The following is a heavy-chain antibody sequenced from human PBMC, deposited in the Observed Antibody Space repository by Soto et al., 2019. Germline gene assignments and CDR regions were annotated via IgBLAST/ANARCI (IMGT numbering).Heavy chain of an antibody. CDR3: ARTDSRPQDFDY. D-gene: IGHD6-13*01. Sequence: QVQLVQSGAEVKKPGASVNVSCKASGYTLTVASYGITWVRQAPGQGLEWMGWISAYNGNTNYAQKLQGRVTMTTYTPTTTAYMELRSLRSDDTAVYYCARTDSRPQDFDYWGQGTLVTVSS. V-gene: IGHV1-18*01. CDR2: ISAYNGNT. CDR1: GYTLTVASYG. J-gene: IGHJ4*02.